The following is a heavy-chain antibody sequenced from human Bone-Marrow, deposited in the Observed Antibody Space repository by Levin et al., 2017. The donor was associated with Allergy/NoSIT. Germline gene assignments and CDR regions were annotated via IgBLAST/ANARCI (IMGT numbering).Heavy chain of an antibody. CDR3: AKDFSVQPGAVNWFDP. Sequence: AGESLKISCAASGFTFSIYAMSWVRQAPGKGLEWVSSISGSSGTTHYADSVKGRFTISRDNSENTLYLQMSGLRAEDTAVYYCAKDFSVQPGAVNWFDPWGQGTLVTVSS. CDR2: ISGSSGTT. J-gene: IGHJ5*02. V-gene: IGHV3-23*01. CDR1: GFTFSIYA. D-gene: IGHD1-1*01.